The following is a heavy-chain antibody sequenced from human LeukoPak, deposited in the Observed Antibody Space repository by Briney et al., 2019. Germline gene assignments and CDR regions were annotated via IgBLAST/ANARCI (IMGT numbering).Heavy chain of an antibody. J-gene: IGHJ4*01. CDR3: ATSGSRTTIAY. D-gene: IGHD1-1*01. CDR2: IYDSGST. Sequence: SETLSLTCTVSGGSISSQDCSWIRQPPGKGLEWIGYIYDSGSTNYNPSLKSRVTISVDTSKNQFSLKLSSVTAADTAVYYCATSGSRTTIAYWGQGTLATVSS. CDR1: GGSISSQD. V-gene: IGHV4-59*11.